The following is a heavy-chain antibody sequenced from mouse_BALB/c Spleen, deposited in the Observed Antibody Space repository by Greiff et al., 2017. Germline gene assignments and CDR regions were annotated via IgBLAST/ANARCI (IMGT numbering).Heavy chain of an antibody. CDR2: ISSGGST. CDR1: GFTFSSYA. V-gene: IGHV5-6-5*01. J-gene: IGHJ4*01. CDR3: ARSSSWDYYAMDY. Sequence: EVKLMESGGGLVKPGGSLKLSCAASGFTFSSYAMSWVRQTPEKRLEWVASISSGGSTYYPDSVKGRFTISRDNARNILYLQMSSLRSEDTAMYYCARSSSWDYYAMDYWGQGTSVTVSS. D-gene: IGHD1-1*01.